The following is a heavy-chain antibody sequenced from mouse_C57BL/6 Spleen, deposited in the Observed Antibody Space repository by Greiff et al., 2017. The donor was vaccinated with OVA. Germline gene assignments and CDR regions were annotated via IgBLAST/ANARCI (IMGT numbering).Heavy chain of an antibody. CDR2: IYPGDGDT. V-gene: IGHV1-82*01. CDR3: ATYYYGSSHYYAMDY. CDR1: GYAFSSSW. J-gene: IGHJ4*01. Sequence: QVHVKQSGPELVKPGASVKISCKASGYAFSSSWMNWVKQRPGKGLEWIGRIYPGDGDTNYNGKFKGKATLTADKSSSTAYMQLSSLTSEDSAVYFCATYYYGSSHYYAMDYWGQGTSVTVSS. D-gene: IGHD1-1*01.